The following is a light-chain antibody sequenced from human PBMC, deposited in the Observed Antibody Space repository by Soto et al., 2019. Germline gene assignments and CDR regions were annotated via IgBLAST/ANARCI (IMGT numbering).Light chain of an antibody. J-gene: IGLJ1*01. CDR1: SSNIGAGYD. CDR2: GNS. Sequence: QSVLTQPPSVSGAPGQRGTISCTGSSSNIGAGYDVHWYQQLPGTAPKLLIYGNSNRPSGVPDRFSGSKSGTSASLAITGLQAEDEADYYCQSYDSSLIHVFGTGTKLTVL. V-gene: IGLV1-40*01. CDR3: QSYDSSLIHV.